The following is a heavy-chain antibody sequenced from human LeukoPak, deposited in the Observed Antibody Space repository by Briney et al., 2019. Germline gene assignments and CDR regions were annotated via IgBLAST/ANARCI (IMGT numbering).Heavy chain of an antibody. J-gene: IGHJ3*02. CDR2: IISGLTT. V-gene: IGHV3-23*01. CDR3: AKLCTNPGAFDI. CDR1: GXTFSDYA. Sequence: GGSLRLSCAASGXTFSDYAVSWVRQAPGKGLEWVSAIISGLTTYYADSVKGRFTISRDNSKNTLFLQMNSLRAEDTAVYYCAKLCTNPGAFDIWGQGTMVTVSS. D-gene: IGHD2-8*01.